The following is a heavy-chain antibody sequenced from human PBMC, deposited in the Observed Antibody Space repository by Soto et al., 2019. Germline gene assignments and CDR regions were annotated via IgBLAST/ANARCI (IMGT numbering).Heavy chain of an antibody. CDR2: IKKKADGGTT. D-gene: IGHD3-16*02. J-gene: IGHJ6*02. Sequence: GGSLRLSCAGSGFTFSNAWMNWVRQAPGKGLEWVGLIKKKADGGTTDYAAPVKGRFTISRDDSKNTLYLQMNSLKTEDTAVYYCRRGDYVWGSYRSTMDVWGQGTTVTVSS. CDR1: GFTFSNAW. CDR3: RRGDYVWGSYRSTMDV. V-gene: IGHV3-15*07.